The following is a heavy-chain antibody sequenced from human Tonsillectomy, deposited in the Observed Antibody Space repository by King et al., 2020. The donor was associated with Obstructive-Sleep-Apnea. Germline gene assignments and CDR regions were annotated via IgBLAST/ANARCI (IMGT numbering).Heavy chain of an antibody. CDR2: ISSSSSYT. Sequence: QGQLVQSGGGLVKPGGSLRLSCEASGFTFRDYYMSWIRQAAGKGLEWVSYISSSSSYTKYADSVKGRFTISRDNAKNSLYLQMNSLRAEDTAVYYCAIGLDYYGSGSYGYWGQGTLVTVSS. CDR3: AIGLDYYGSGSYGY. V-gene: IGHV3-11*06. CDR1: GFTFRDYY. D-gene: IGHD3-10*01. J-gene: IGHJ4*02.